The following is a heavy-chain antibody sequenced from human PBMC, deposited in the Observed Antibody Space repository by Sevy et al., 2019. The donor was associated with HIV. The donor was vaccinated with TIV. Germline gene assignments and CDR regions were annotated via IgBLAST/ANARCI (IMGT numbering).Heavy chain of an antibody. D-gene: IGHD2-15*01. J-gene: IGHJ5*02. V-gene: IGHV3-30-3*01. CDR1: GFTFSSYA. Sequence: GGSLRLSCAASGFTFSSYAMHWVRQAPGKGLEWVAVISYDGSNKYYADSVKGRFTISRDNSKNTLYLQMNSLRAEDTAVYYGARDFNGYCSGGSCYSGWFDPWGQGTLVTVSS. CDR2: ISYDGSNK. CDR3: ARDFNGYCSGGSCYSGWFDP.